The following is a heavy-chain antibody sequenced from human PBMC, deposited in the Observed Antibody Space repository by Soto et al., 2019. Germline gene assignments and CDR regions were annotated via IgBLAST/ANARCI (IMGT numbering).Heavy chain of an antibody. CDR3: ANSSWYSNWFDP. CDR1: GYTFTSYA. D-gene: IGHD6-13*01. V-gene: IGHV1-3*01. J-gene: IGHJ5*02. Sequence: QVQLVQSGAEVKKPGASVKVSRKASGYTFTSYAMHWVRQAPGQRLEWMGWINAGNGNTKYSQKFQGRVTITRDTSASTAYMELSSLRSEDTAVYYCANSSWYSNWFDPWGQGTLVTVSS. CDR2: INAGNGNT.